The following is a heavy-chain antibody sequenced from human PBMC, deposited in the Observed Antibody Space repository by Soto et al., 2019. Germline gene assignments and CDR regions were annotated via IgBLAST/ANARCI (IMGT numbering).Heavy chain of an antibody. CDR3: ARERVVQRGTYRSYFDY. J-gene: IGHJ4*02. CDR1: GVSVSSGSYY. D-gene: IGHD1-26*01. Sequence: SETLSLTCSVSGVSVSSGSYYWSWIRQPPGKGLEWIGYVYSSGSTNYNPSLKSRVTISVDTSKNQLSLDLRSVTAADTAVYYCARERVVQRGTYRSYFDYWGQGTLVTVSS. CDR2: VYSSGST. V-gene: IGHV4-61*01.